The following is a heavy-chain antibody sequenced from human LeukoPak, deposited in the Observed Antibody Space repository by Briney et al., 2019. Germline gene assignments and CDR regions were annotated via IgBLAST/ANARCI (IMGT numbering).Heavy chain of an antibody. V-gene: IGHV3-11*01. J-gene: IGHJ6*03. CDR1: GFTFSDYY. CDR2: ISSSGSTI. Sequence: PGGSLRLSCAASGFTFSDYYMSWIRQAPGKGLEWVPYISSSGSTIYYADPVKGRFTISRDNAKNSLYLQMNSLRAEDTAVYYCARGLDPYYGSGSYYKYYYMDVWGKGPRSPSP. D-gene: IGHD3-10*01. CDR3: ARGLDPYYGSGSYYKYYYMDV.